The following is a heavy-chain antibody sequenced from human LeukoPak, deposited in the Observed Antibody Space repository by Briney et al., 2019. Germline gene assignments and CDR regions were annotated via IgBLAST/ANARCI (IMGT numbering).Heavy chain of an antibody. V-gene: IGHV4-34*12. J-gene: IGHJ3*02. CDR3: AKSNGYGLVDI. CDR2: IFYSGST. D-gene: IGHD3-10*01. CDR1: GGSFSGYY. Sequence: SETLSLTCAIYGGSFSGYYWSWIRQPPGKGLEWIGNIFYSGSTYYSPSLRSRVTISLDTSRNQFSLKLNSVTAADTAVYYCAKSNGYGLVDIWGQGTMVTVSS.